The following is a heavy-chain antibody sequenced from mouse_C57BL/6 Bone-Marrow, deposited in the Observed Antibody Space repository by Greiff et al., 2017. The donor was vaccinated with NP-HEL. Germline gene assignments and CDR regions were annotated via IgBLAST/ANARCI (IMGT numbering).Heavy chain of an antibody. J-gene: IGHJ2*01. CDR3: ARERSSRYYFDY. D-gene: IGHD1-1*01. CDR2: ISYDGSN. Sequence: EVQLQQSGPGLVKPSQSLSLTCSVTGYSITSGYYWNWIRQFPGNKLEWMGYISYDGSNNYNPSLKNRISITRDTSKNQFFLKLNSVTTEDTATYYCARERSSRYYFDYWGQGTTLTVSS. CDR1: GYSITSGYY. V-gene: IGHV3-6*01.